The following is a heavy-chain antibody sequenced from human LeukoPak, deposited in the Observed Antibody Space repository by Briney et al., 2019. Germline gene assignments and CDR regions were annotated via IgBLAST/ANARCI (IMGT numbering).Heavy chain of an antibody. D-gene: IGHD6-19*01. Sequence: GGSLRLSCAAPGFIFDNYAMHWVRQAPGKGLEWVSLISGDGGSTFYADSVRGRFTISRDNTRKSLSLQMSSLRSEDTALYYCARESETSGWYDYWGQGTLVTVSS. CDR1: GFIFDNYA. V-gene: IGHV3-43*02. CDR3: ARESETSGWYDY. J-gene: IGHJ4*02. CDR2: ISGDGGST.